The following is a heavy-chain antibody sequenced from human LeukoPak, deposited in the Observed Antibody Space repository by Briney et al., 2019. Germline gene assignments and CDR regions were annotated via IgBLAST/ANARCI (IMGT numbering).Heavy chain of an antibody. CDR3: AAHTYYYSSGSFGH. D-gene: IGHD3-10*01. CDR1: GYSFTSYD. CDR2: MNPSSGNT. Sequence: ASVIVSCKASGYSFTSYDINWVRQATGQGPEWIGRMNPSSGNTGYAQRIQGRVTMTRDTSTSTAYLELSSLTSDDTAVYYCAAHTYYYSSGSFGHWGQGTLVTVSS. J-gene: IGHJ4*02. V-gene: IGHV1-8*01.